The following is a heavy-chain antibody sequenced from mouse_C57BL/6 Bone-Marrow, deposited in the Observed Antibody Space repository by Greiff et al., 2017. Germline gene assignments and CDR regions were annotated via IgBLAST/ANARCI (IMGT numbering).Heavy chain of an antibody. CDR3: ARADYGSSQGYFDY. CDR2: IDPSDSYT. V-gene: IGHV1-69*01. D-gene: IGHD1-1*01. J-gene: IGHJ2*01. Sequence: QVQLKQPGAELVMPGASVKLSCKASGYTFTSYWMHWVKQSPGQGLEWIGEIDPSDSYTNYNQKFKGKSTLTVDKSSSTAYMQLSSLTSEDSAVYFCARADYGSSQGYFDYWGQGTTLTVSS. CDR1: GYTFTSYW.